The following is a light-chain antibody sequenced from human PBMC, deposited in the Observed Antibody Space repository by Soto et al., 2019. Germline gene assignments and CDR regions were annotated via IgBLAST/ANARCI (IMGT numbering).Light chain of an antibody. CDR3: QQRNAYPVT. Sequence: IQLTQSPSSLSATVGDSVTITCRARQGTTRYLAWYQQKPGRAPKLLISAASTLQSGVPSRCSGSGSGTDFTLSISSLQPEDFATYYCQQRNAYPVTFGGGTKVEV. CDR1: QGTTRY. J-gene: IGKJ4*01. V-gene: IGKV1-9*01. CDR2: AAS.